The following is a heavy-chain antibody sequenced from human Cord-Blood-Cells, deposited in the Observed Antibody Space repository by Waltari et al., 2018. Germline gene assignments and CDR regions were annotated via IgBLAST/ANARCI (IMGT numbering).Heavy chain of an antibody. CDR1: GGSFSGYY. CDR3: ARGNRAAAFDY. CDR2: INHSGST. J-gene: IGHJ4*02. Sequence: QVQLQQWGAGLLKPSETLSLTCAVYGGSFSGYYWSWIRQPPGKGLEWIREINHSGSTNCNPSLSSRVTISVDTSKNQFSRKLSSGTAADTAVYYCARGNRAAAFDYWGQGTLVTVSS. D-gene: IGHD6-13*01. V-gene: IGHV4-34*01.